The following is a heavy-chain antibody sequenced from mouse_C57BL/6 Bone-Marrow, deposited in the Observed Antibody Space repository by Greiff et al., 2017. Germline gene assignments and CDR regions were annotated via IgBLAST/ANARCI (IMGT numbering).Heavy chain of an antibody. D-gene: IGHD2-3*01. CDR1: GYTFTSYW. Sequence: VQLQQPGAELVRPGTSVKLSCKASGYTFTSYWMHWVKQRPGQGLEWIGGIDPSDSYTNYNQKFKGKATLTVDTSSRTGYVQLISLMSKNTAVSYCARWGNDEDEAYWGQGTLVTVSA. CDR3: ARWGNDEDEAY. CDR2: IDPSDSYT. V-gene: IGHV1-59*01. J-gene: IGHJ3*01.